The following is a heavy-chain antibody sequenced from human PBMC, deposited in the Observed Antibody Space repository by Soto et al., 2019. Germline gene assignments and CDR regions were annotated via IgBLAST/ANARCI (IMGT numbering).Heavy chain of an antibody. CDR2: IYYSGST. J-gene: IGHJ5*02. CDR3: ARHYLEDDFWSGYINNWFDP. D-gene: IGHD3-3*01. V-gene: IGHV4-39*01. Sequence: SETLSLTCTVSGGSISSSSYYWGWIRQPPGKGLEWIGSIYYSGSTYYNLSLKSQVTISVDTSKNQFSLKLSSVTAADTAVYYCARHYLEDDFWSGYINNWFDPWGQGTLVTVSS. CDR1: GGSISSSSYY.